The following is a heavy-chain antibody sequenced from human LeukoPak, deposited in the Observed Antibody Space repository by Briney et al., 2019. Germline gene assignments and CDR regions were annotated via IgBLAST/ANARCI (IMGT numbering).Heavy chain of an antibody. CDR3: AKGAWGWNDGVFDY. V-gene: IGHV3-9*01. J-gene: IGHJ4*02. D-gene: IGHD1-1*01. CDR1: GFTFDDYA. Sequence: QTGGSLRLSCAASGFTFDDYAMHWVRQAPGKGLEWVSGISWNSGSIGYADSVKGRFTISRDNAKNSLYLQMNSLRAEDTALYHCAKGAWGWNDGVFDYWGQGTLVTVSS. CDR2: ISWNSGSI.